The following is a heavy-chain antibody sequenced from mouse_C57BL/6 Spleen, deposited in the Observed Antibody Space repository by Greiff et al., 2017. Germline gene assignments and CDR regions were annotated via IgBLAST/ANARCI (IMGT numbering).Heavy chain of an antibody. Sequence: VQLQQPGAELVRPGSSVKLSCKASGYTFTSYWMHWVKQRPIQGLEWIGNIDPSDSETHYNQKFKDKATLAVDKSSSTAYMQLSSLTSEDSAVYYCARYYSNPFDYWGQGTTLTVSS. CDR1: GYTFTSYW. CDR2: IDPSDSET. J-gene: IGHJ2*01. D-gene: IGHD2-5*01. CDR3: ARYYSNPFDY. V-gene: IGHV1-52*01.